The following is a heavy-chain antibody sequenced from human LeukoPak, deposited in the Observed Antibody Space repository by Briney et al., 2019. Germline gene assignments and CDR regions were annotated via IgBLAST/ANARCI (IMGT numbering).Heavy chain of an antibody. CDR2: ISAYNGNT. V-gene: IGHV1-18*01. D-gene: IGHD4-11*01. CDR3: ASHVGDYTTTPFDY. Sequence: ASVKVSCKASGYTFTSYGISWVRQAPGQGLEWMGWISAYNGNTNYAQKLQGRVTMTTDTSTSTAYMELRSLRSDDTAVYYCASHVGDYTTTPFDYWGQGTLVTVSS. J-gene: IGHJ4*02. CDR1: GYTFTSYG.